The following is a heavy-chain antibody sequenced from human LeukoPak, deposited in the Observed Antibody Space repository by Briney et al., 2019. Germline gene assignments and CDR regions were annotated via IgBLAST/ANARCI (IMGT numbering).Heavy chain of an antibody. V-gene: IGHV4-59*01. CDR2: IHSNGGA. CDR1: GGSISNYY. D-gene: IGHD3-10*01. J-gene: IGHJ5*02. Sequence: PSETLSLTCTVSGGSISNYYWSWIRQPPGKGLEWIGFIHSNGGANYNASLNSRATISRDTSRSQVSLKLTSVTAADTAVYYRASSNLGSLGQFDPWGQGTLVTVSS. CDR3: ASSNLGSLGQFDP.